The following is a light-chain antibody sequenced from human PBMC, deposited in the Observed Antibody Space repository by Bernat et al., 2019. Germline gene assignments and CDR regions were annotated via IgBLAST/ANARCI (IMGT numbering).Light chain of an antibody. Sequence: QSVLTQPPSASGTLGQRVIISCSGSSANIGRNIVNWYQQLPGMAPKLLIHSDNQRPSGVPERFSGSKSGTSASLAISGLQSEDEADYSCAAWDDSLSAVVFGGGTKLTVL. CDR2: SDN. J-gene: IGLJ2*01. CDR1: SANIGRNI. V-gene: IGLV1-44*01. CDR3: AAWDDSLSAVV.